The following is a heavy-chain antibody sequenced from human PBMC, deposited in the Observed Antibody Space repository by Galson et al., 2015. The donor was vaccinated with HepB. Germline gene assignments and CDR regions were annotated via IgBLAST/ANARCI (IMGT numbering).Heavy chain of an antibody. D-gene: IGHD1-26*01. V-gene: IGHV3-30*04. CDR3: ARVPEWELLYFDY. J-gene: IGHJ4*02. Sequence: SLRLSCAASGFTFSSYAMHWVRQAPGKGLEWVAVISYDGSNKYYADSVKGRFTISRDNSKNTLYLQMNSLRAEDTAVYYCARVPEWELLYFDYWGQGTLVTVSS. CDR2: ISYDGSNK. CDR1: GFTFSSYA.